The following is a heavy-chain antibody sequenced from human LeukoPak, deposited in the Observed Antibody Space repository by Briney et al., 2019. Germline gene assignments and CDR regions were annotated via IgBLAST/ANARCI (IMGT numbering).Heavy chain of an antibody. CDR3: ARDWTGSDDAFDI. CDR1: GGSISSGSYY. Sequence: PSETLSLTCTVSGGSISSGSYYWSWIRQPAGKGLEWIGRIYTSGSTNYNPSLKSRVTISVDTSKNQFSLKLSSVTAADTAVYYCARDWTGSDDAFDIWGQGTMVTVSS. J-gene: IGHJ3*02. D-gene: IGHD3-10*01. V-gene: IGHV4-61*02. CDR2: IYTSGST.